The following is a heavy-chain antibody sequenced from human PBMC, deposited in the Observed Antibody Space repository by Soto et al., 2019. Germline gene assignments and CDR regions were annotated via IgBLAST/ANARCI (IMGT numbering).Heavy chain of an antibody. CDR3: AINTRLRYFDWLSRGPGDY. J-gene: IGHJ4*02. CDR1: GFPFSSYW. CDR2: IKQDGSEK. V-gene: IGHV3-7*05. D-gene: IGHD3-9*01. Sequence: GGPLRLSCAASGFPFSSYWMSWVRQAPGKGLEWVANIKQDGSEKYYVDSVKGRFTISRDNAKNSLYLQMNSLRAEDTAVYYCAINTRLRYFDWLSRGPGDYWGQGTLVTVSS.